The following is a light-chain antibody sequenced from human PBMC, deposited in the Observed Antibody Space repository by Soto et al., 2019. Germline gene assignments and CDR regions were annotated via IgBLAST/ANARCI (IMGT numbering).Light chain of an antibody. V-gene: IGKV1-5*03. CDR2: KAS. CDR3: QQYKHYYS. Sequence: DIQLTQSPSTLSASVGDRVTITCRASQNVNTWLAWYQQKPGKAPKVLIYKASSLESGVPSRFSGSGSGTEFTLTISSLQPDDFASYYCQQYKHYYSFGQGTKLDIK. J-gene: IGKJ2*03. CDR1: QNVNTW.